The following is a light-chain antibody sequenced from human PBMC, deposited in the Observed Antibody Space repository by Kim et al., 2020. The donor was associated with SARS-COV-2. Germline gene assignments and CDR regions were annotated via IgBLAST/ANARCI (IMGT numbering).Light chain of an antibody. V-gene: IGLV2-14*03. CDR3: SSYTTSNTLI. J-gene: IGLJ2*01. CDR1: SSDVGYYDY. CDR2: DVT. Sequence: GQSITSSCTGTSSDVGYYDYVSWYQQHAGKAPKLMIYDVTQRPSGVSSRFSGSKSGNTASLTISGLQAEDESDFYCSSYTTSNTLIFGGGTQLTVL.